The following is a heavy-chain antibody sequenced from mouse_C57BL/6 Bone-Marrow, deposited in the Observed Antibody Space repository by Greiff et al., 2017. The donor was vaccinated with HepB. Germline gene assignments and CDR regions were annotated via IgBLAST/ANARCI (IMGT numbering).Heavy chain of an antibody. V-gene: IGHV1-81*01. CDR1: GYTFTSYG. CDR3: ARGVTTVVARYAMDY. J-gene: IGHJ4*01. D-gene: IGHD1-1*01. CDR2: IYPRSGNT. Sequence: VQLQQSGAELARPGASVKLSCKASGYTFTSYGISWVKQRTGQGLEWIGEIYPRSGNTCYNEKFKGKATLTADKSSSTAYMELRSLTSEDSAVYFCARGVTTVVARYAMDYWGQGTSVTVSS.